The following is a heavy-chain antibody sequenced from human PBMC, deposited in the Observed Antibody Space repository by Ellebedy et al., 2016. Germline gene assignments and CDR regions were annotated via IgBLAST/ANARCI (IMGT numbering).Heavy chain of an antibody. CDR2: VYWDDDK. J-gene: IGHJ6*02. CDR3: VPSFKGHYYAMDV. V-gene: IGHV2-5*04. CDR1: GFSLSTSGVG. D-gene: IGHD3-16*02. Sequence: SGPTLVXPTQTLTLTCTFSGFSLSTSGVGVGWIRQPPGKALEWLALVYWDDDKRYSPSLKSRLIITKDTSKNQVVLKMTNVDPLDTGTYYCVPSFKGHYYAMDVWGQGTTVTVSS.